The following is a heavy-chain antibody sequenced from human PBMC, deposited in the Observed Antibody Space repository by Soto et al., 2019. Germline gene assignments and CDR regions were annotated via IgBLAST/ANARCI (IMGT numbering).Heavy chain of an antibody. D-gene: IGHD6-19*01. CDR3: ARDGQWLVGSAFDI. J-gene: IGHJ3*02. Sequence: PGGSLRLSCAASGFIFSSSGMYWVRQAPGKGLERVEVIWYDGSNKYYADSVKGRFTISRDNYKNTLYLQMNSLRAEDTAVYYCARDGQWLVGSAFDIWGQGTMVTVSS. V-gene: IGHV3-33*01. CDR1: GFIFSSSG. CDR2: IWYDGSNK.